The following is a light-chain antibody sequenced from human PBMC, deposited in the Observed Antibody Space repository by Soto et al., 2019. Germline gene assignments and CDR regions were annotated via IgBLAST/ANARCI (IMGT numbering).Light chain of an antibody. CDR2: EVS. CDR1: SSDVGRYKY. CDR3: SSYTNSNTLV. J-gene: IGLJ2*01. V-gene: IGLV2-14*01. Sequence: QSVLTQPASVSGSPGQSITISCTGTSSDVGRYKYVSWYQQHPGKAPKLVIYEVSNRPSGVSNRFSGSKSGNTASLTISGLQAEDEADYYCSSYTNSNTLVFGGGTKVTVL.